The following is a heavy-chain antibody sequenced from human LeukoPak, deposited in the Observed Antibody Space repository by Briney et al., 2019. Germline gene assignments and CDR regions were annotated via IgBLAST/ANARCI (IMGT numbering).Heavy chain of an antibody. D-gene: IGHD5-18*01. CDR2: INHSEST. V-gene: IGHV4-34*01. CDR3: ARLTPLRGAGYGYAKGPPYGMDV. CDR1: GGSFSGYY. Sequence: PSETLSLTCAVYGGSFSGYYWSWIRQPPGKGLEWIGEINHSESTNYNPSLKSRVTISVDTSKNQFSLKLSSVTAADTAVYYCARLTPLRGAGYGYAKGPPYGMDVWGQGTTVTVSS. J-gene: IGHJ6*02.